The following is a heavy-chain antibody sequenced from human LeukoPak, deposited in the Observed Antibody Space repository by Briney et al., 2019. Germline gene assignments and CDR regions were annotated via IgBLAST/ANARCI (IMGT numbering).Heavy chain of an antibody. V-gene: IGHV1-3*03. CDR1: GYTFTSYG. J-gene: IGHJ4*02. D-gene: IGHD4-17*01. CDR2: INAGNGNT. CDR3: ARVDDYGVSFDY. Sequence: ASVKVSCKASGYTFTSYGISWVRQAPGQRLEWMGWINAGNGNTKYSQEFQGRVTITRDTSASTAYMELSSLRSEDMAVYYCARVDDYGVSFDYWGQGTLVTVSS.